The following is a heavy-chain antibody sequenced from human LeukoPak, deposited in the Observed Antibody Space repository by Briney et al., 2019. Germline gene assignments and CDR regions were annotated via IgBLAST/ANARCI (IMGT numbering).Heavy chain of an antibody. CDR2: INHSGST. Sequence: ETLSLTCTVSGDSVSSSSYYWSWIRQPPGKGLEWIGEINHSGSTNYNPSLKSRVTISVDTSKNQFSLKLSSVTAADTAVYYCARDPHDYWGQGTLVTVSS. CDR1: GDSVSSSSYY. CDR3: ARDPHDY. J-gene: IGHJ4*02. V-gene: IGHV4-39*07.